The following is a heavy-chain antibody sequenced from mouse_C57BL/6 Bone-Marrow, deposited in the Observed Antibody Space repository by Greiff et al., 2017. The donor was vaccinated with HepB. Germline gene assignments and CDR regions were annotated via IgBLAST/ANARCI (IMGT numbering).Heavy chain of an antibody. CDR3: ARRVALYYYAMDY. CDR1: GYAFTNYL. J-gene: IGHJ4*01. Sequence: VQLQESGAELVRPGPSVKVSCKASGYAFTNYLIEWVKQRPGQGLEWIGVINPGSGGTNYNEKFKGKATLTADKSSSTAYMQLSSLTSEDSAVYFCARRVALYYYAMDYWGQGTTVTVSS. CDR2: INPGSGGT. V-gene: IGHV1-54*01. D-gene: IGHD1-3*01.